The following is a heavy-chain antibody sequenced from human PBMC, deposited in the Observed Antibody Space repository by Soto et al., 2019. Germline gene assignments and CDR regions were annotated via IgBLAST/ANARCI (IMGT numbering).Heavy chain of an antibody. CDR2: IDPSDSYI. Sequence: GESLKISCKGSGYIFSTYWITWVRQTPGKGLEWMGRIDPSDSYINYNPSFRGHVTISADRSIDTAHLQWSSLKASDTAIYYCARTSVRVETGYEMDVWGQGTTVTVSS. CDR3: ARTSVRVETGYEMDV. V-gene: IGHV5-10-1*01. D-gene: IGHD1-1*01. CDR1: GYIFSTYW. J-gene: IGHJ6*02.